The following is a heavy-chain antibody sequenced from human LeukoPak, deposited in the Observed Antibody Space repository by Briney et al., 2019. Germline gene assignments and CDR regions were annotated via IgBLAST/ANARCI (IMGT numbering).Heavy chain of an antibody. J-gene: IGHJ4*02. CDR1: GFTFSSYN. V-gene: IGHV3-21*04. CDR3: ARDHPGHHDY. CDR2: ISSSSSYI. Sequence: GGSLRLSCAASGFTFSSYNMNWVRQAPGKGLEWVSSISSSSSYIYYADSVRGRFTISRDNAKNSLYLQMNSLRAEDTAVYYCARDHPGHHDYWGQGTLVTVSS. D-gene: IGHD3-10*01.